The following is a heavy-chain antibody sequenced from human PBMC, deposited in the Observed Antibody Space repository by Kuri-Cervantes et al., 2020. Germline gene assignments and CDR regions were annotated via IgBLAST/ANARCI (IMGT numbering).Heavy chain of an antibody. J-gene: IGHJ4*02. V-gene: IGHV3-23*01. CDR1: RFTFNSYA. CDR2: LSGSGEAT. Sequence: GGSLRLSCAASRFTFNSYAMSWVRQAPGKGLEWVSGLSGSGEATYYADSVKGRFTISRDNSKNTLYLQMNSLRAKDTAVYYCAKDRHWGSGIAAAATGEYFDYWGQGTLVTVSS. D-gene: IGHD6-13*01. CDR3: AKDRHWGSGIAAAATGEYFDY.